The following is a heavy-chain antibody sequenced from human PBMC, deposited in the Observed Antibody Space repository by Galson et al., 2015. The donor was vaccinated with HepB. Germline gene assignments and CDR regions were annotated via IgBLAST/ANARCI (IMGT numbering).Heavy chain of an antibody. CDR3: ASGPVVGAPPPGY. J-gene: IGHJ4*02. Sequence: SVRVSCKASGVTFSNYTISWVRQAPGQGLEWVGRIITDLGVAHYAGKFQGRVTITADKSTSTSYLELSSLKAEDTAVYYCASGPVVGAPPPGYWGQGTLVTVSS. D-gene: IGHD1-26*01. CDR1: GVTFSNYT. CDR2: IITDLGVA. V-gene: IGHV1-69*02.